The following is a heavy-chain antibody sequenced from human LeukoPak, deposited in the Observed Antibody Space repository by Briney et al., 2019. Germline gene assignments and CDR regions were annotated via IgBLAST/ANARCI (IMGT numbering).Heavy chain of an antibody. D-gene: IGHD6-19*01. CDR3: ASWFRSVAGTGYVDY. J-gene: IGHJ4*02. CDR2: ISSSSSYI. CDR1: GFTFDDYA. Sequence: GGSLRLSCAASGFTFDDYAMHWVRQAPGKGLEWVSSISSSSSYIYYADSVKGRFTISRDNAKNSLYLQMNSLRAEDTAVYYCASWFRSVAGTGYVDYWGQGTLVTVSS. V-gene: IGHV3-21*01.